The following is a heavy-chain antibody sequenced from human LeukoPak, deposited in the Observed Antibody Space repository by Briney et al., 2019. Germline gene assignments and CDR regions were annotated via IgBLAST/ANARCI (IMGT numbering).Heavy chain of an antibody. V-gene: IGHV4-4*07. CDR3: ARDWTLGYCTTTRCYTAFDY. CDR2: IYTSGST. Sequence: SETLSLTCTVSADSINTYSWSWIRQPAGKGLEWLGRIYTSGSTNYNPSLQSRLSMSVDTSRNQFSLRLSSVTAADTAVYFCARDWTLGYCTTTRCYTAFDYWGQGTLVTVSS. D-gene: IGHD2-2*02. CDR1: ADSINTYS. J-gene: IGHJ4*02.